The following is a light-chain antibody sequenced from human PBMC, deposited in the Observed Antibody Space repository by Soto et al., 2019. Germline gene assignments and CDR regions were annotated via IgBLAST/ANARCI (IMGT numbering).Light chain of an antibody. CDR2: SNN. CDR3: AAWDDSLNGVV. J-gene: IGLJ2*01. V-gene: IGLV1-44*01. CDR1: SSNIGSNT. Sequence: QSVLTQPPSASGTPVQRVTISCSGSSSNIGSNTVNWYQQLPGTAPKLLIYSNNQRPSGVPDRCSGSKSGTSASLAISGLQSEDEADYYCAAWDDSLNGVVFGGGTKLTVL.